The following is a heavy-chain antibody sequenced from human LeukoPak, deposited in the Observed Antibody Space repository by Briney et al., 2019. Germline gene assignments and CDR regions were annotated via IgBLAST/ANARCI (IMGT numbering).Heavy chain of an antibody. V-gene: IGHV4-39*07. CDR3: ASTPPGIAVAGDD. D-gene: IGHD6-19*01. J-gene: IGHJ4*02. Sequence: PSETLSLTCAVYGGSFSSYYWGWIRQPPGKGLEWIGSIYYSGSTYYNPSLKSRVTISVDTSKNQFSLKLSSVTAADTAVYYCASTPPGIAVAGDDWGQGTLVTVSS. CDR2: IYYSGST. CDR1: GGSFSSYY.